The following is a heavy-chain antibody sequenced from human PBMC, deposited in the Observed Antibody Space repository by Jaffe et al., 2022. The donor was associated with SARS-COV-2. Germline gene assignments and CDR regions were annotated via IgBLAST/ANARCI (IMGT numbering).Heavy chain of an antibody. CDR2: ISYDGSNK. CDR1: GFTFSSYG. D-gene: IGHD6-19*01. V-gene: IGHV3-30*18. Sequence: QVQLVESGGGVVQPGRSLRLSCAASGFTFSSYGMHWVRQAPGKGLEWVAVISYDGSNKYYADSVKGRFTISRDNSKNTLYLQMNSLRAEDTAVYYCAKDQQWLGAYYYYGMDVWGQGTTVTVSS. CDR3: AKDQQWLGAYYYYGMDV. J-gene: IGHJ6*02.